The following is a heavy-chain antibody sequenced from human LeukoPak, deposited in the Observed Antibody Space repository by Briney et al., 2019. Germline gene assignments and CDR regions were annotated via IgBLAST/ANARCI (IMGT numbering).Heavy chain of an antibody. CDR2: ISSSSSYI. J-gene: IGHJ4*02. D-gene: IGHD2-15*01. V-gene: IGHV3-21*01. CDR1: GFTFSSYS. Sequence: GGSLRLSCVASGFTFSSYSMNWVRQAPGKGLEWVSSISSSSSYIYYADSVKGRFTISRDNAKNSLYLQMNSLRAEDTAVYYCARDGSATGSHDYWGQGTLVTVSS. CDR3: ARDGSATGSHDY.